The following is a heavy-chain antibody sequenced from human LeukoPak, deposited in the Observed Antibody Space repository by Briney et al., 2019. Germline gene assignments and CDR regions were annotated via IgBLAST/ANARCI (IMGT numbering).Heavy chain of an antibody. Sequence: SETLSLTCTVSSGSISSYYWSWIRQPPGKGLEWIGYIYNSGSTYYNPSLKSRVTISVDTSKNQFSLSLGSVTAADTAVYYCARWGTYASTSNWFDPWGQGTLVTVSS. CDR2: IYNSGST. V-gene: IGHV4-59*12. CDR1: SGSISSYY. J-gene: IGHJ5*02. CDR3: ARWGTYASTSNWFDP. D-gene: IGHD2-2*01.